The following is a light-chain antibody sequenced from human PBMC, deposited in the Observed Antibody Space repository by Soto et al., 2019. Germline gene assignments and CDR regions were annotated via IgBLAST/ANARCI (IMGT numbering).Light chain of an antibody. J-gene: IGLJ3*02. CDR3: LSADSGRTTSYRV. Sequence: SYELTQPPSVSVSLGQMARITCSGEGLPRKYAYWYQQKPGQPPVLVIHKDSERPSGIPERFSVSSSGTIATLTITGVQAEDEADYYCLSADSGRTTSYRVFGGGTKLTVL. V-gene: IGLV3-16*01. CDR1: GLPRKY. CDR2: KDS.